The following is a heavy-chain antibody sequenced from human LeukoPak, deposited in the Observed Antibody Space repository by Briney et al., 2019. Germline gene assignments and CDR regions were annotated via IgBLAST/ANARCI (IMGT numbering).Heavy chain of an antibody. Sequence: GASVKVSCKASGYTFTGYYMHWVRQAPGQGLEWMGWVNPHSGGTYYAQKFQGRVTMTRDTSTSTVYMELSSLRSEDAAVYYCARDPSTIRGGTSGDDYWGQGTLVTVSS. D-gene: IGHD5/OR15-5a*01. CDR1: GYTFTGYY. J-gene: IGHJ4*02. CDR2: VNPHSGGT. V-gene: IGHV1-2*02. CDR3: ARDPSTIRGGTSGDDY.